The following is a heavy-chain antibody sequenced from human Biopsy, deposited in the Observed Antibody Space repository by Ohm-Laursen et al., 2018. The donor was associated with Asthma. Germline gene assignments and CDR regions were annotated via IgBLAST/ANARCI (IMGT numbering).Heavy chain of an antibody. J-gene: IGHJ4*02. D-gene: IGHD6-19*01. CDR1: GFTVSRDH. Sequence: GSLRLSCAASGFTVSRDHMFWVRQAPGKGLEWVSVIYSGGTSHTADSVRGRFTISRDFSKNTLHLQMNSLRAEDTAVYYCARDSYSSGLYDDFESWGQGTLVTVSS. CDR3: ARDSYSSGLYDDFES. V-gene: IGHV3-53*01. CDR2: IYSGGTS.